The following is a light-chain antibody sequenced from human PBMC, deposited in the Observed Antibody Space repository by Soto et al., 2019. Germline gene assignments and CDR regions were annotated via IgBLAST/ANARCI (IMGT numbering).Light chain of an antibody. CDR3: QSHDSSLSGSV. J-gene: IGLJ2*01. CDR1: NSNIGAPYD. V-gene: IGLV1-40*01. CDR2: GNS. Sequence: QSVLTQPPSVSGAPGQRVTISCTGSNSNIGAPYDVYWYQQPPGTAPKLLIYGNSNRPSGVPDRFSGSKSGTSASLAITGLQAEDEADYYCQSHDSSLSGSVFGGGTKVTVL.